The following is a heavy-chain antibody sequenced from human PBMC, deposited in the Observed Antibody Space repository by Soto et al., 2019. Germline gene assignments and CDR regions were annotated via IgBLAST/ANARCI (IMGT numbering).Heavy chain of an antibody. CDR3: ARDQIVVVPAATNWFDP. CDR2: ISAYNGNT. J-gene: IGHJ5*02. V-gene: IGHV1-18*01. Sequence: ASVKVSCKASGYTFTSYGISWVRQAPGQGLEWMGWISAYNGNTNYAQKLQGRVTMTTDTSTSTAYMELRSLRSDDTAVYYCARDQIVVVPAATNWFDPRGQGTLVTVSS. CDR1: GYTFTSYG. D-gene: IGHD2-2*01.